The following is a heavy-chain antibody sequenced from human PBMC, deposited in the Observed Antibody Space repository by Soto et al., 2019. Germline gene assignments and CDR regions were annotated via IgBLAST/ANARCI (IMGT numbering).Heavy chain of an antibody. J-gene: IGHJ4*02. CDR1: GFTFSSYA. CDR3: VKDRPKKNYDFWSGYPQNFDY. Sequence: GGSLRLSCSASGFTFSSYAMRWVRQAPGKGLEYVSAISSNGGSTYYAESVKGRITISRDNSKNTLYLQMSSLRAEDTAVYYCVKDRPKKNYDFWSGYPQNFDYWGQGTLVTVSS. D-gene: IGHD3-3*01. V-gene: IGHV3-64D*08. CDR2: ISSNGGST.